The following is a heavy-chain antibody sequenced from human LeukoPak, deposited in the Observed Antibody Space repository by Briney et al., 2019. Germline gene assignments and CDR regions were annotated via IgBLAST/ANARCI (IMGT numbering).Heavy chain of an antibody. CDR2: IYYSGST. Sequence: SETLSLTCTVSGGSISHYFWSWIRQPPGKALEWIGYIYYSGSTNYNPSLKSRVTISVDTSKNQFSLKLSSVTAADTAVYYCAKTVAGCWYFDLWGRGTLVTVSS. V-gene: IGHV4-59*08. CDR3: AKTVAGCWYFDL. CDR1: GGSISHYF. J-gene: IGHJ2*01. D-gene: IGHD6-19*01.